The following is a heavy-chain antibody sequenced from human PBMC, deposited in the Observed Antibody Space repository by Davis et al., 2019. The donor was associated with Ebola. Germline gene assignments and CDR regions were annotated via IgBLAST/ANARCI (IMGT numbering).Heavy chain of an antibody. CDR2: ISGSGGST. CDR1: GFTFRSYA. D-gene: IGHD3-3*01. CDR3: AKSGLSFGVVKYHYGMDV. J-gene: IGHJ6*04. Sequence: GESLKIPCAASGFTFRSYAMSWVRQAPGKGLEWVSAISGSGGSTYYADSVKGRFTISRDNSKKTLYLQMNSLRAEDTAVYYCAKSGLSFGVVKYHYGMDVWGKGTTVTVSS. V-gene: IGHV3-23*01.